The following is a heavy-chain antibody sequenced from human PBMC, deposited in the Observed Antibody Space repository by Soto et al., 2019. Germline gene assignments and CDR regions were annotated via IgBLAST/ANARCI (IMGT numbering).Heavy chain of an antibody. Sequence: GGSLRLSCAASGFTFSSYWMHWVRQAPGKGLVWVSRINSDGSSTSYADSVKGRFTISRDNAKSTLYLQMNSLRAEDTAVYYCARSAIIVVVEAADHDAFXIWSQGTMVTVSS. CDR2: INSDGSST. CDR3: ARSAIIVVVEAADHDAFXI. V-gene: IGHV3-74*01. CDR1: GFTFSSYW. D-gene: IGHD2-15*01. J-gene: IGHJ3*02.